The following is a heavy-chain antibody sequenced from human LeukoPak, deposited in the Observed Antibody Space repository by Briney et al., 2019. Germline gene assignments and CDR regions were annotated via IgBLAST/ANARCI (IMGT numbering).Heavy chain of an antibody. CDR2: IYYSGST. V-gene: IGHV4-31*03. Sequence: SETLSLTCTVSGGSISSGGYYWSWIRQHPGKGLEWIGYIYYSGSTYYNPSLKSRVTISVDTSKNQFSLKLSSVTAADTAVYYCARDGLRRYYYGMDVWGQGTTVTVSS. CDR3: ARDGLRRYYYGMDV. J-gene: IGHJ6*02. CDR1: GGSISSGGYY.